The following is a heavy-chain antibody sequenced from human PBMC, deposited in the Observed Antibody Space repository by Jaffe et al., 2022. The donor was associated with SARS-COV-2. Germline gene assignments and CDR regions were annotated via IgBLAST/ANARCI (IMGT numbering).Heavy chain of an antibody. J-gene: IGHJ3*02. CDR1: GGSISSGDYY. CDR3: ARGRYCSGGSCYNAFDI. CDR2: IYYSGST. D-gene: IGHD2-15*01. V-gene: IGHV4-30-4*01. Sequence: QVQLQESGPGLVKPSQTLSLTCTVSGGSISSGDYYWSWIRQPPGKGLEWIGYIYYSGSTYYNPSLKSRVTISVDTSKNQFSLKLSSVTAADTAVYYCARGRYCSGGSCYNAFDIWGQGTMVTVSS.